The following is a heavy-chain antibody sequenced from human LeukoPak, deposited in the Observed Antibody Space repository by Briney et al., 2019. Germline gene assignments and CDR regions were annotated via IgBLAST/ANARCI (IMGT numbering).Heavy chain of an antibody. D-gene: IGHD1-26*01. CDR2: IYSSGST. Sequence: PSETLSLTCIVSGGSISSYYWSCIRQPPGKGLEWIGYIYSSGSTNSNPSLKSRVTISVDTSKSQFSLKMTSVTAAVTAVYYCARQGSGGRAFDIWGQGTMVTVSS. CDR1: GGSISSYY. CDR3: ARQGSGGRAFDI. V-gene: IGHV4-59*08. J-gene: IGHJ3*02.